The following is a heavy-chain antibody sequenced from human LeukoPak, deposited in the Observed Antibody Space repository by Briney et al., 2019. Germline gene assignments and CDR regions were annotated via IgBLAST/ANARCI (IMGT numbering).Heavy chain of an antibody. CDR2: ISGGGGST. V-gene: IGHV3-23*01. Sequence: GGSLRLSCAASGFTFDDYALSWVRQAPGKGLEWVSAISGGGGSTYYADSVKGRFTISRDNSKNTLYLQVNSLRAEDTAVHYCAKGGKWDVTPFDYWGQGTLVTVSS. D-gene: IGHD1-26*01. CDR1: GFTFDDYA. CDR3: AKGGKWDVTPFDY. J-gene: IGHJ4*02.